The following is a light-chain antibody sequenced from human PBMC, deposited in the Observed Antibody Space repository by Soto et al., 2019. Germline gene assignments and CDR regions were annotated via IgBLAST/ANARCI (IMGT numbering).Light chain of an antibody. CDR1: QGVSSY. Sequence: QLTQSPSSLSASVGDRVTITCRASQGVSSYFAWYQQKPGKDPHLLIYAASTFQSGVPSRFSGSGSGTDFTLTISSLQPEDFATYYCQQLGNSPLTFGGGTKVEIK. V-gene: IGKV1-9*01. J-gene: IGKJ4*01. CDR3: QQLGNSPLT. CDR2: AAS.